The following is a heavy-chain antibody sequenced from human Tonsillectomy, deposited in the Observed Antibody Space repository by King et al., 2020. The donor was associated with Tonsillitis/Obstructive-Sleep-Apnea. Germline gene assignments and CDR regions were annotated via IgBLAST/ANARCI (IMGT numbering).Heavy chain of an antibody. CDR3: ARAGDIVVVPAFLDY. Sequence: VQLVESGGGLVQPGGSLRLSCAASGFTFSSYPMHWVRQAPGKGLEYVSAISSNGGSTYYANSVKGRFTISRDNSKNTLYLQMGSLRAEDMAVYYCARAGDIVVVPAFLDYWGQGTLVTVSS. V-gene: IGHV3-64*01. J-gene: IGHJ4*02. CDR2: ISSNGGST. D-gene: IGHD2-2*01. CDR1: GFTFSSYP.